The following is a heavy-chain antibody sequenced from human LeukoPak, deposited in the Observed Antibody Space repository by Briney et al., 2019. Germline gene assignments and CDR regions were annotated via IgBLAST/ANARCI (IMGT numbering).Heavy chain of an antibody. CDR3: ARDQKILGYNWFDP. Sequence: GGSLRLSCAASGFTFSSYAMHWVRQAPGKGLEWVAVISYDGSNKYYADSVKGRFTISRDNSKNTLYLQMNSLRAEDTAVYYCARDQKILGYNWFDPWGQGTLVTVSS. J-gene: IGHJ5*02. V-gene: IGHV3-30-3*01. CDR1: GFTFSSYA. CDR2: ISYDGSNK. D-gene: IGHD3-16*01.